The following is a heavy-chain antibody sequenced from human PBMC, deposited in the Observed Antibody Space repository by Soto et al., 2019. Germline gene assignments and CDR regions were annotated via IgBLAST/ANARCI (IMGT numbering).Heavy chain of an antibody. V-gene: IGHV4-30-4*01. CDR1: GGSISSGDYY. CDR3: ARVVWFGELYSPQYYFDY. CDR2: IYYSVST. J-gene: IGHJ4*02. Sequence: TLSLTCTVSGGSISSGDYYWSWIRQPPGKGLEWIGYIYYSVSTYYNPSLKSRVTISVDTSKNQFSLKLSSVTAADTAVYYCARVVWFGELYSPQYYFDYWGQGTLVTVSS. D-gene: IGHD3-10*01.